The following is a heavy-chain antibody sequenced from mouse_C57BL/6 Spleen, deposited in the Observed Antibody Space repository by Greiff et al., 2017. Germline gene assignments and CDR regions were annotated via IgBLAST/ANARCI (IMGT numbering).Heavy chain of an antibody. CDR2: IYWDDDK. CDR1: GFSLSTSGMG. J-gene: IGHJ4*01. D-gene: IGHD1-1*01. CDR3: ARSYYGSSYEDAMDY. Sequence: QVTLKESGPGILQSSQTLSLTCSFSGFSLSTSGMGVSWIRQPSGKGLEWLAHIYWDDDKRYNPSLKSRLTISKDTSRNQVFLKITSVDTADTATYYCARSYYGSSYEDAMDYWGQGTSVTVSP. V-gene: IGHV8-12*01.